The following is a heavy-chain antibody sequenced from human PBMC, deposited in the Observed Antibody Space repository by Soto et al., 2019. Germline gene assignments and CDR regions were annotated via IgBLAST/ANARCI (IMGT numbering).Heavy chain of an antibody. J-gene: IGHJ6*02. D-gene: IGHD1-26*01. V-gene: IGHV3-21*01. CDR2: ISSSSSYI. CDR1: GFTFSSYS. CDR3: ARGEGYSGNFYYYYGMDV. Sequence: GGSLRLSCAASGFTFSSYSMNWVRQAPGKGLEWVSSISSSSSYIYYADSVKGRFTISRDNAKSSLYLQMNSLRAEDTAVYYCARGEGYSGNFYYYYGMDVWGQGTTVTVSS.